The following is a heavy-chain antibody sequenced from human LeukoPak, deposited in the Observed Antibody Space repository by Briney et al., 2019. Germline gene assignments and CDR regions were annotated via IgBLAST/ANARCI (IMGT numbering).Heavy chain of an antibody. J-gene: IGHJ1*01. Sequence: SVKVSYKASGGTFSSYAISWVRQAPGQGLEWMGGIIPIFGTANYAQKFQGRVTITADESTSTAYMELSSLRSEDTAVYYCARDRGDGYNSEGYFQHWGQGTLVTVSS. CDR3: ARDRGDGYNSEGYFQH. V-gene: IGHV1-69*13. CDR2: IIPIFGTA. D-gene: IGHD5-24*01. CDR1: GGTFSSYA.